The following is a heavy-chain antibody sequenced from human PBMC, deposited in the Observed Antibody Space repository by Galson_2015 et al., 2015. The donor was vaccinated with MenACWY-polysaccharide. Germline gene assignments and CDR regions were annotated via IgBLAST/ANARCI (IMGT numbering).Heavy chain of an antibody. CDR3: ARGRRDTAVAAPAAVLLDY. Sequence: SVKASCKASGYTFSSYDVNWVRQATGQRLEWMGWMNPNSGNTGYAQKFQGRVTMTRNTSISTAYMELSSLTSEDTAVYYCARGRRDTAVAAPAAVLLDYWGQGILVTVSS. J-gene: IGHJ4*02. D-gene: IGHD6-19*01. CDR2: MNPNSGNT. CDR1: GYTFSSYD. V-gene: IGHV1-8*01.